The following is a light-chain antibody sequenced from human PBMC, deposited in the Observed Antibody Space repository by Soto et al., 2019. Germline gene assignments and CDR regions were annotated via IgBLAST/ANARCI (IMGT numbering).Light chain of an antibody. CDR1: QSISTW. V-gene: IGKV1-5*03. Sequence: DIQMTQSPSTLSASAGDRIIITCRASQSISTWLAWHQQKPGKAPRLLISKASTLESGVPSRFSGSGSGTEFSLTISSLQPDDFATYYCQQYNSFRAFGQGTKVDIK. CDR2: KAS. CDR3: QQYNSFRA. J-gene: IGKJ1*01.